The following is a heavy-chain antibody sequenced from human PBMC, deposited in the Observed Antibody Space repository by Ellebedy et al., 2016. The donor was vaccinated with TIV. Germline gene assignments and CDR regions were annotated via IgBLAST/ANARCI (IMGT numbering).Heavy chain of an antibody. Sequence: GESLKISCAASGFTVSSNYMSWVRQAPGRGLEWVSVIYSGGSTYYADPVKGRFTISRDNAKNSVYLQMNSLRAEDTAVYYCARDFSGNSYDDEFIDYWGQGTLVTVSS. D-gene: IGHD1-26*01. J-gene: IGHJ4*02. CDR3: ARDFSGNSYDDEFIDY. CDR1: GFTVSSNY. V-gene: IGHV3-53*01. CDR2: IYSGGST.